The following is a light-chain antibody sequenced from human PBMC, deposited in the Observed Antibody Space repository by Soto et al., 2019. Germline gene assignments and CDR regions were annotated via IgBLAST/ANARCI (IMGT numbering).Light chain of an antibody. J-gene: IGKJ5*01. CDR2: GAS. CDR3: QQYGSSPIT. V-gene: IGKV3-20*01. CDR1: QSVSSSY. Sequence: ESVFTHASGSRALSSVGIATLXFRXSQSVSSSYLAWYQQKPAQAPRLLIYGASNRATGIPDRFSGSGSGTDFTLTISRLEPEDFAVYYCQQYGSSPITFGQGTRLEIK.